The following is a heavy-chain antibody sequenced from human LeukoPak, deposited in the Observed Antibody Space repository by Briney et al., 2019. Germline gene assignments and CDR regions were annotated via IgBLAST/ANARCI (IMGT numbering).Heavy chain of an antibody. V-gene: IGHV1-2*06. Sequence: GASVKVSCKASGYTFTGYYIHWVRQAPGQGLEWMGRINPNSGGTNYAQKFQGRVTMTRVTSISTVYMEVSRLRSDDTAVYYCARDDESGGDWDYWGQGTLVTVSS. CDR2: INPNSGGT. D-gene: IGHD2-21*02. J-gene: IGHJ4*02. CDR1: GYTFTGYY. CDR3: ARDDESGGDWDY.